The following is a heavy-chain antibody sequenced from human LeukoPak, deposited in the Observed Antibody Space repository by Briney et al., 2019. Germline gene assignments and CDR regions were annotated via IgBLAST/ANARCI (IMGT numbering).Heavy chain of an antibody. J-gene: IGHJ4*02. CDR2: ITTDETTA. CDR3: ARDFDTGWSFDY. Sequence: PGGSLRLSCAAAGFTFSGHPMHWVRQAPGKGLEFLSSITTDETTAYYADSVRGRFTISRDNSKNTLYLQMDSLGPEDTAVYYCARDFDTGWSFDYWGQGTLVTVSS. CDR1: GFTFSGHP. D-gene: IGHD6-19*01. V-gene: IGHV3-64*02.